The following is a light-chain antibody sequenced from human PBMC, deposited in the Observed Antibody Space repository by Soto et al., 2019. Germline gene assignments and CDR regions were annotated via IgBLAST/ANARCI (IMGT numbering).Light chain of an antibody. J-gene: IGKJ5*01. CDR1: QNIRNL. Sequence: DIQLTQSPSTLSAAVGDSVTITCRASQNIRNLLAWYQQKPGKAPKPLIYDASTLKTGVPSRFSGSGPGSEFNFTITGLQPDDFATYFCQQYNTYATFGQGTRLEIK. CDR2: DAS. V-gene: IGKV1-5*01. CDR3: QQYNTYAT.